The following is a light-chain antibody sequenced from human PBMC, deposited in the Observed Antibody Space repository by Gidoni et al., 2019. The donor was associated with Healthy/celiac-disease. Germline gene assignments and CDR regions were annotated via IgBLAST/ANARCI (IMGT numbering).Light chain of an antibody. J-gene: IGLJ2*01. CDR3: QAWDSSTAYVV. Sequence: PPSVSVSPGQTASITCSGDKLGDKYACWYQQKPGQSPVLVIYQDSKRPSGIPERFSGSNSGNTATLTISGTQAMDEADYYCQAWDSSTAYVVFGGGTKLT. CDR2: QDS. V-gene: IGLV3-1*01. CDR1: KLGDKY.